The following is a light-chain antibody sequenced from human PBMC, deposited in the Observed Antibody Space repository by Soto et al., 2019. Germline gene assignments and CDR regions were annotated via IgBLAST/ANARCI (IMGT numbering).Light chain of an antibody. CDR2: GAS. J-gene: IGKJ5*01. CDR1: QTIATF. V-gene: IGKV1-39*01. Sequence: DIQMTQSPASLSASVGDRVTITCRASQTIATFLNWYQQKPGKAPNLLIYGASTWQSGVPSRFSGSGSGADFTLTISSLQPEDSATYYCQLSHTTLTFGQGTRLAIK. CDR3: QLSHTTLT.